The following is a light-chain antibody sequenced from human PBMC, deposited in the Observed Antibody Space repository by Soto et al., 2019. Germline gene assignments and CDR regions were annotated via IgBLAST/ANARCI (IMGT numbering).Light chain of an antibody. Sequence: NFMLTQPHSVSESPGKTVTISCTRSSGSIASNYVQWYQQRPGSAPTPVIYEDNERPSGVPDRFSGSIDSSSNSASLTISGLKTDDGANYYCQSYHSGNVVFGGGTKLPVL. CDR1: SGSIASNY. J-gene: IGLJ2*01. V-gene: IGLV6-57*04. CDR3: QSYHSGNVV. CDR2: EDN.